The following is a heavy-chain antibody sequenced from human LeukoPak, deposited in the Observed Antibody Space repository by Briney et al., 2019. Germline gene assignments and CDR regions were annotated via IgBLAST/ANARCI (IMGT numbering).Heavy chain of an antibody. CDR2: INWNGGST. Sequence: GGSLRLSCAASGFTFDDYGMSCGRQAPGKGLWWGSGINWNGGSTGYADSVKGRFTISRDNAKNSMYLQMDSLRAEDTAIYYCTTDHVGATVEFDSWGQGTLVTVYS. V-gene: IGHV3-20*04. CDR3: TTDHVGATVEFDS. CDR1: GFTFDDYG. D-gene: IGHD1-26*01. J-gene: IGHJ4*02.